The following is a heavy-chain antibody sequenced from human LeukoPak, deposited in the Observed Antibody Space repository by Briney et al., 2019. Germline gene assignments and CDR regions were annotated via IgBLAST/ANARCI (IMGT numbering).Heavy chain of an antibody. V-gene: IGHV1-2*02. CDR1: GYTFTGYY. D-gene: IGHD3-10*01. Sequence: ASVKVSCKASGYTFTGYYMHWVRQAPGQGLEWVGWINPNSGGTNYAQKFQGRVTMTRDTSISTAYMELSRLRSDDTAVYYCARVFNRITMVRGVIPLGYWGQGTLVTVSS. CDR2: INPNSGGT. CDR3: ARVFNRITMVRGVIPLGY. J-gene: IGHJ4*02.